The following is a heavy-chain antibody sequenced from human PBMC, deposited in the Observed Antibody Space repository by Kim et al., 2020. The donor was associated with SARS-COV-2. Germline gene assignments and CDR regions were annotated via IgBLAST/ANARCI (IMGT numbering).Heavy chain of an antibody. J-gene: IGHJ5*02. D-gene: IGHD3-10*01. CDR1: GGSISHYY. CDR3: ASHQSGFGEGLSP. Sequence: SETLSLTCTVSGGSISHYYWSWIRQPPGKGLEWIGFIYYTGITTYNPSLKSRVTISIDTSKNQFSLKLTSVTAADTAVYYCASHQSGFGEGLSPWGQGISVTVSS. V-gene: IGHV4-59*01. CDR2: IYYTGIT.